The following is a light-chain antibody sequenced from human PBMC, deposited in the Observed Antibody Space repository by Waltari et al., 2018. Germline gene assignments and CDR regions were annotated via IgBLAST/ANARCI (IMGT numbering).Light chain of an antibody. V-gene: IGLV3-21*02. J-gene: IGLJ3*02. CDR3: QVFDSPTDHQV. Sequence: SYELTPPPPVYVARGHTARISCEAHNTASKRTHWYQQKPAQAPVQVVFHDTARPSGIPERCSGSKSGNTATLTITRIEAGDEADYYCQVFDSPTDHQVFGGGTKVTVL. CDR2: HDT. CDR1: NTASKR.